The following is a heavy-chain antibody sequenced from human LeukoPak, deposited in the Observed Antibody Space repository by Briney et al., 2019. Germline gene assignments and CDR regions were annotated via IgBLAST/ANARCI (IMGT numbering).Heavy chain of an antibody. CDR2: ISSSSSYI. CDR1: GFTFSSYS. CDR3: ATGVGATEFDY. V-gene: IGHV3-21*01. Sequence: GGSLRLSCAASGFTFSSYSMNWVRQAPGKGLEWVSSISSSSSYIYYADSVKGRFTISRDNAKNSLYLQMNSLRAEDTAVYYCATGVGATEFDYWGQGTLVTVPS. J-gene: IGHJ4*02. D-gene: IGHD1-26*01.